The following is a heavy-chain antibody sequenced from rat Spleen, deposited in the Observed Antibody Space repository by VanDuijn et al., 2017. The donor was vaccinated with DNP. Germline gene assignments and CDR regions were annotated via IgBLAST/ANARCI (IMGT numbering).Heavy chain of an antibody. CDR2: INSAGST. D-gene: IGHD1-2*01. V-gene: IGHV3-3*01. Sequence: EVQLQESGPGLVKPSQSLSLTCSVTGYSITSNYWGWIRKFPGNKLEWMGYINSAGSTNYNPSLKSRISITRDTSKNQFFLQVNSVTTEDTATYYCARSRYSSYLGAMDAWGQGTSVTVSS. CDR3: ARSRYSSYLGAMDA. CDR1: GYSITSNY. J-gene: IGHJ4*01.